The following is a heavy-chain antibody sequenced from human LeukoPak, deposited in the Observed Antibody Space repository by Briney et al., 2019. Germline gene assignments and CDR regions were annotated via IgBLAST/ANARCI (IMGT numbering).Heavy chain of an antibody. CDR1: GYSFADFY. CDR2: INPNSGGI. D-gene: IGHD3-10*01. J-gene: IGHJ3*02. Sequence: GASVKVSCKASGYSFADFYIHWVRQVPGQGLEWMGWINPNSGGINYAQKFQGRVTMTRDTSISTAYMVLSRLRSDDTAVYYCARAGKLMITMVRGALASKKGFDIWGQGTMVTVSS. CDR3: ARAGKLMITMVRGALASKKGFDI. V-gene: IGHV1-2*02.